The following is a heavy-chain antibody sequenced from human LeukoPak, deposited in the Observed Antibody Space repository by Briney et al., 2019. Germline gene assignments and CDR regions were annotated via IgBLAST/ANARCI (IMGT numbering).Heavy chain of an antibody. CDR1: GGSISSGGYY. J-gene: IGHJ4*02. Sequence: SETLSLTCTVSGGSISSGGYYWSWIRQHPGTGLEWIGYIYYSGSTYYNPSLKSRVTISVDMSKNQFSLKLSSVTAADTAVYYCARVGGKGPIDYWGQGTLVTVSS. CDR3: ARVGGKGPIDY. D-gene: IGHD4-23*01. V-gene: IGHV4-31*03. CDR2: IYYSGST.